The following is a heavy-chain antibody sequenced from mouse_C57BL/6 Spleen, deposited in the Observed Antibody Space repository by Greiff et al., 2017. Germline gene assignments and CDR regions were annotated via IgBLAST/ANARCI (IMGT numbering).Heavy chain of an antibody. J-gene: IGHJ1*03. CDR3: ARFSLGLGYFDV. CDR2: INPSKGGT. CDR1: GYTFTSYW. V-gene: IGHV1-53*01. Sequence: QVQLQQPGTELVKPGASVKLSCKASGYTFTSYWMHWVKQRPGQGLEWIGNINPSKGGTNYNEKFKSKATLTVDKSSSTAYMQLSSLTSEDSAVYYCARFSLGLGYFDVWGTGTTVTVSS. D-gene: IGHD4-1*01.